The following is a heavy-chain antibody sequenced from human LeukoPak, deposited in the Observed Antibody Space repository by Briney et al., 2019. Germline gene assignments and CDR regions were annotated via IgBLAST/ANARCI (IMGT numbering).Heavy chain of an antibody. Sequence: SETLSLTCTVPGVSISSYYWSWIRQPPGQGLEWIGYIYYSGSTNYNPSLKSRVTISLDTSKNQFSLKLSSVTAADTAVYYCARPSSYSSGWYGFDYWGQGTLVTVSS. V-gene: IGHV4-59*08. CDR1: GVSISSYY. D-gene: IGHD6-19*01. CDR2: IYYSGST. CDR3: ARPSSYSSGWYGFDY. J-gene: IGHJ4*02.